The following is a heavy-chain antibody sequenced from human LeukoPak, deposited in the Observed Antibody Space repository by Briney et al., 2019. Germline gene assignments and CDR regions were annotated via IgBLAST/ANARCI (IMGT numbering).Heavy chain of an antibody. CDR2: MNQDGSER. D-gene: IGHD3-10*01. V-gene: IGHV3-7*05. CDR3: AKGSGEFGADYGTDV. Sequence: PGGSLRLSCAASGFTFGIWWMNWVRQAPGKGLEWVANMNQDGSERKYVDSVRGRFTISRDNAKKSLFLQMNSLRAEDTAAYYCAKGSGEFGADYGTDVWGRGTTVTVSS. J-gene: IGHJ6*02. CDR1: GFTFGIWW.